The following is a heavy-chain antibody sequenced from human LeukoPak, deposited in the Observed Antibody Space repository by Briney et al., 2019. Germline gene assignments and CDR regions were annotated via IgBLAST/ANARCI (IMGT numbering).Heavy chain of an antibody. Sequence: ASETLSLTCTVGSINSYYWSWIRQPPGKGLEWIGYIYYSGTTSYTPSLKSRVTISVDTSKNQFSLKLNSVTAADTAMYYCARAKNRLGIRSQFDYWGQGTLVTVSS. CDR1: SINSYY. J-gene: IGHJ4*02. CDR2: IYYSGTT. CDR3: ARAKNRLGIRSQFDY. V-gene: IGHV4-59*01. D-gene: IGHD7-27*01.